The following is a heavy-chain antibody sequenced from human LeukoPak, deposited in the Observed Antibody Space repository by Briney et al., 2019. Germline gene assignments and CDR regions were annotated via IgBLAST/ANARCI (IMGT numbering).Heavy chain of an antibody. J-gene: IGHJ5*02. CDR2: INHSGST. D-gene: IGHD6-13*01. CDR3: ARGRNISWYRDRDP. Sequence: SETLSLTCAVYGGSFSGYYWSWIRHPPGQGLDWIGEINHSGSTNYNPSLKSRVTISVDTSKNQFALKLSSVTAADTAVYYCARGRNISWYRDRDPWGQGTRVTVSS. CDR1: GGSFSGYY. V-gene: IGHV4-34*01.